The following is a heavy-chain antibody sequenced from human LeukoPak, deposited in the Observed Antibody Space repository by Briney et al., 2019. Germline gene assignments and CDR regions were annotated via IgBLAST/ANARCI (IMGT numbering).Heavy chain of an antibody. CDR1: GFTFSSYA. CDR3: ARDTGIMGAFDY. D-gene: IGHD1-26*01. J-gene: IGHJ4*02. V-gene: IGHV3-21*01. CDR2: ISSNRNDI. Sequence: PGGSLRLSCAASGFTFSSYAMSWVRQAPGKGLEWVSYISSNRNDIYYTDSVKGRFTISRDNAKNSLYLQMNSLRAEDTAVYYCARDTGIMGAFDYWGQGTLVTVSS.